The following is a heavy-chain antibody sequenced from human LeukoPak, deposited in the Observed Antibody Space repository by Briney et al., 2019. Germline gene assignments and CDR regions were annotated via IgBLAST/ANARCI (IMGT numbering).Heavy chain of an antibody. CDR3: ASGYDSSGYYTPYYFDY. CDR1: GFTFSRYW. D-gene: IGHD3-22*01. Sequence: PGGSLRFSCAASGFTFSRYWMSWVRQAPGKGLEWVANIKQDGSEKYYVDSVKGRFTISRDNAKNSLYLQMNSLRAEDTAVYYCASGYDSSGYYTPYYFDYWGQGTLVTVSS. V-gene: IGHV3-7*01. J-gene: IGHJ4*02. CDR2: IKQDGSEK.